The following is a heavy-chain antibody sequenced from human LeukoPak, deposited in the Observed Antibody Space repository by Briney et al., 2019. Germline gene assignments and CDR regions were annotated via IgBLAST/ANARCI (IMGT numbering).Heavy chain of an antibody. CDR3: AKSGIEAAGSLVYFDY. V-gene: IGHV3-30*18. CDR2: ISYEGNNK. D-gene: IGHD6-13*01. CDR1: GFTFSSYG. Sequence: GGSLRLSCAASGFTFSSYGMHWVRQAPGKGLECVAIISYEGNNKYCTDSVKGLFHISRDNSKHTLYPQVNRLRAEDTAVYYCAKSGIEAAGSLVYFDYWGQGTLVTASS. J-gene: IGHJ4*02.